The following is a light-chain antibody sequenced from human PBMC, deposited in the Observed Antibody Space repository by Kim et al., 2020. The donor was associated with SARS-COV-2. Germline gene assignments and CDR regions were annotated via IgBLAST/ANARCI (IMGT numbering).Light chain of an antibody. V-gene: IGLV1-44*01. Sequence: GQTVTISCSGRRANVGNNPVTWFQQVPGTAPKRLMSNDNRRPSGVPDRFSASKSGTSASLAISGLQSEDEAVYYCGSWDDSLSGRVFGGGTQLTVL. J-gene: IGLJ3*02. CDR3: GSWDDSLSGRV. CDR1: RANVGNNP. CDR2: NDN.